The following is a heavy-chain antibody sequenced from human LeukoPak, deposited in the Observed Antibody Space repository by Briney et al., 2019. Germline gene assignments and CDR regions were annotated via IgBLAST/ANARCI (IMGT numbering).Heavy chain of an antibody. CDR3: TTYSRSSLDC. CDR2: IKSETHGGTT. V-gene: IGHV3-15*01. Sequence: GGSLRLSCAASGFTFTNAWMSWVRQAPGKGLEWVGRIKSETHGGTTDYAAPVKGRFTISRDDSENTLYLQMNSLKTEDTAVYYCTTYSRSSLDCWGQGTLVTVSS. CDR1: GFTFTNAW. J-gene: IGHJ4*02. D-gene: IGHD6-6*01.